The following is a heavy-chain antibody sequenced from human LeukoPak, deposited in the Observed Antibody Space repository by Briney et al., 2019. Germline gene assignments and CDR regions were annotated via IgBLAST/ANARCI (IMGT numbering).Heavy chain of an antibody. CDR2: ISYDGSNK. J-gene: IGHJ4*02. CDR1: GFTFSSYG. V-gene: IGHV3-30*03. Sequence: GGSLRLSCAASGFTFSSYGMHWVRQAPGKGLEWVAVISYDGSNKYYADSVKGRFTISRDNSKNTLYLQMNSLRAEDTAVYHCARDPRYSYGLDYWGQGTLVTVSS. CDR3: ARDPRYSYGLDY. D-gene: IGHD5-18*01.